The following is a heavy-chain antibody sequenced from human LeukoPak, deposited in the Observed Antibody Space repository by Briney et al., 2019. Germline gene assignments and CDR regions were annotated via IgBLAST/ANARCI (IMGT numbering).Heavy chain of an antibody. V-gene: IGHV1-69*01. D-gene: IGHD1-26*01. CDR1: GGTFSSYA. Sequence: SVKVSCKASGGTFSSYAISWVREAPGQGLEWMGGIIPIFGTANYAQKFQGRVTITADESTSTAYLELSSLRSEYTAVYYCATDSSGSYRPDAFDIWGQGTMVTVSS. J-gene: IGHJ3*02. CDR3: ATDSSGSYRPDAFDI. CDR2: IIPIFGTA.